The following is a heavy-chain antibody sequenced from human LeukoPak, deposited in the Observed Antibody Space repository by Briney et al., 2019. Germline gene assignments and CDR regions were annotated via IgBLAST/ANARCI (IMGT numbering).Heavy chain of an antibody. Sequence: SETLSLTCAVYGGSFSGYYWSWIRQPPGKGLEWIGEINHSRSTNYNPSLKSRVTISVDTSKNQFSLKLSSVTAADTAVYYCARDRGVAAAGYYYYMDVWGKGTTVTISS. CDR2: INHSRST. CDR3: ARDRGVAAAGYYYYMDV. CDR1: GGSFSGYY. J-gene: IGHJ6*03. D-gene: IGHD6-13*01. V-gene: IGHV4-34*01.